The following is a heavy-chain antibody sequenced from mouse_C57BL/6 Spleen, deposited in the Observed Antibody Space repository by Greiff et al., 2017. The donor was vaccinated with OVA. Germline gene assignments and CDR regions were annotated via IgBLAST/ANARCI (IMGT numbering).Heavy chain of an antibody. D-gene: IGHD2-4*01. J-gene: IGHJ3*01. CDR2: IDPSDSET. CDR1: GYTFTSYW. CDR3: ARGGDYDPAWFAY. V-gene: IGHV1-52*01. Sequence: VQLQQPGAELVRPGSSVKLSCKASGYTFTSYWMHWVKQRPIQGLEWIGNIDPSDSETHYNQKFKDKATLTVDKSSSTAYMQLSSLTSEDSAVYYGARGGDYDPAWFAYWGQGTLVTVSA.